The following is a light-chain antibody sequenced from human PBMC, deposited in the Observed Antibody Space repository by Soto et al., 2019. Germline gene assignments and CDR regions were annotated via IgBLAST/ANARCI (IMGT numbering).Light chain of an antibody. J-gene: IGLJ2*01. Sequence: QSALTQPASVSGSPGQSITISCTGTSSDVGGYNYVSWYQQHPGKAPKLMIYEVTKRPSGVPDRFSGSKSGNTASLTISGLQAEDESDYYCCSYAGGHTLVFGGGTKLTVL. CDR1: SSDVGGYNY. V-gene: IGLV2-11*01. CDR3: CSYAGGHTLV. CDR2: EVT.